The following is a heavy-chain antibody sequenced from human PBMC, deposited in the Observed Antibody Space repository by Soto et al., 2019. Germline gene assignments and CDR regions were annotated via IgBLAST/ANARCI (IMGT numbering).Heavy chain of an antibody. CDR2: ISGSGGST. V-gene: IGHV3-23*01. D-gene: IGHD4-17*01. Sequence: GSSLSLPCASSGFTFSTYAMSWVRQAPGEGLEWVSAISGSGGSTYYADSVKGRFTISRDNSKNTLYLQMDSLRAEDTAVYYCAKDLDYRPASDYYHGMDVWGQGTTVTVSS. CDR1: GFTFSTYA. J-gene: IGHJ6*02. CDR3: AKDLDYRPASDYYHGMDV.